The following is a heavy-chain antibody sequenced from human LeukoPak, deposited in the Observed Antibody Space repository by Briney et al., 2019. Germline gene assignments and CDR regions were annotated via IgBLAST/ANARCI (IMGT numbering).Heavy chain of an antibody. J-gene: IGHJ5*02. D-gene: IGHD2-2*02. Sequence: GGSLRLSCAASGFTFSSYAMSWVRQAPGKGLEWVSAISGSGGSTYYADSVKGRFTISRDNSMNTLYLQMNSLRAEDTAVYYCAKGGYCSSTSCYTNWFDPWGQGTLVTVSS. V-gene: IGHV3-23*01. CDR1: GFTFSSYA. CDR2: ISGSGGST. CDR3: AKGGYCSSTSCYTNWFDP.